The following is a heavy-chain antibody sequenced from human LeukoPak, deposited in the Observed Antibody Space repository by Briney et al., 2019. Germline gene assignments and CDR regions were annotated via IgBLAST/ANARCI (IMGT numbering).Heavy chain of an antibody. CDR1: EFTFSSYW. CDR3: AREKMGAPPWPSTKSYWYFHL. Sequence: GGSLTLSCAASEFTFSSYWMSWVRQAPRRGLEWVANIKGDVCEKYCVDSVKGRFNISRDNAKNSLYLQMNSPRAEDTAVYYCAREKMGAPPWPSTKSYWYFHLWGRGTVVTVPS. CDR2: IKGDVCEK. D-gene: IGHD3-16*01. V-gene: IGHV3-7*01. J-gene: IGHJ2*01.